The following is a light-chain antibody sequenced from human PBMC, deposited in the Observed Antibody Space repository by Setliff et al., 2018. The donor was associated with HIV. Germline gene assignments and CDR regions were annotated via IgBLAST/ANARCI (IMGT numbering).Light chain of an antibody. V-gene: IGLV1-51*02. CDR2: ENN. CDR3: GAWDNSLSVYV. Sequence: QSVLTQPPSVSAAPGQKVTISCPGSSSNIANDYVSWFQQVPGTAPKLLIYENNKRPSGTPERVSASKSGTSATLGITGLQTGDEADYYCGAWDNSLSVYVFGTGTKVTVL. J-gene: IGLJ1*01. CDR1: SSNIANDY.